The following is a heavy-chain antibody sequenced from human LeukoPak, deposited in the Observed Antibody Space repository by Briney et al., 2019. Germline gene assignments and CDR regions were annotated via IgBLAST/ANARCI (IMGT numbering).Heavy chain of an antibody. J-gene: IGHJ4*02. Sequence: GGSLKPSCAASGFSFSDSALHWVRQASGKGPEWLGRIRTKKNTYATAYAASVKGRFTISRDDSKNTVYLQMSSLKTDDTAVYYCTRKNNVDFSEYWFEFDHWGLGTLVTVSS. CDR3: TRKNNVDFSEYWFEFDH. V-gene: IGHV3-73*01. CDR2: IRTKKNTYAT. D-gene: IGHD2/OR15-2a*01. CDR1: GFSFSDSA.